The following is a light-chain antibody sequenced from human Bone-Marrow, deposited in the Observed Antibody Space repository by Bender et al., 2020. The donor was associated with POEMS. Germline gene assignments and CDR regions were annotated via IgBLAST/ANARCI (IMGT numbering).Light chain of an antibody. CDR3: CSYAGLSTFV. CDR2: DVN. V-gene: IGLV2-8*01. J-gene: IGLJ1*01. Sequence: QSALTQPPSASGSPGQSVTISCTGTSSDIGDYNYVSWYQQHPGKAPKLMIYDVNKRPSGVSDRFSGSKSASNTASLTISGLQAEDEATYYCCSYAGLSTFVFGTGTEVTVL. CDR1: SSDIGDYNY.